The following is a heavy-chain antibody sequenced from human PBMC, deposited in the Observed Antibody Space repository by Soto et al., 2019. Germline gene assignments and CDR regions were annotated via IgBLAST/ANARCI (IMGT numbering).Heavy chain of an antibody. CDR1: GFSLSTSGVG. CDR2: IYWDDDK. J-gene: IGHJ3*02. D-gene: IGHD3-9*01. V-gene: IGHV2-5*02. CDR3: AQIFYDILTGVDAFDI. Sequence: QITLKESGPTLVKPTQPLTLTCTFSGFSLSTSGVGVGWIRQPPGKALEWLALIYWDDDKRYSPSLKSRLTITKDTSKNQVVLTMTNMDPVDTATYYCAQIFYDILTGVDAFDIWGQGTMVTVSS.